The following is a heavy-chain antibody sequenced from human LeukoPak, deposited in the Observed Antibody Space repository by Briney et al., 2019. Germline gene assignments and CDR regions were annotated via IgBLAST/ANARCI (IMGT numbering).Heavy chain of an antibody. Sequence: GGSLRLSYAASGFTFGAYYMTWVRQAPGKGLGWVANIKQDGSEKYYVDSVKGRFTISRDNANNSLYLQMNSLRAEDTAVYYCARMSGIAVAAIWISYIDYWGQGTLVTVSS. CDR3: ARMSGIAVAAIWISYIDY. J-gene: IGHJ4*02. CDR2: IKQDGSEK. D-gene: IGHD6-19*01. CDR1: GFTFGAYY. V-gene: IGHV3-7*03.